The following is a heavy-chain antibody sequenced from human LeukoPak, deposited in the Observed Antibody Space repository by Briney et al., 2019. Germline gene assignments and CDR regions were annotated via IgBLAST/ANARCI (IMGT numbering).Heavy chain of an antibody. CDR2: ISGSGGST. CDR3: AKDLGYCSSTSCFLDY. D-gene: IGHD2-2*01. J-gene: IGHJ4*02. CDR1: GFTFSSYA. V-gene: IGHV3-23*01. Sequence: GGSLRLSCAASGFTFSSYAMSWVRQAPGKGLEWVSAISGSGGSTYYADSVKGRFTISRDNSKNTLYLQMNSLRAEDRAVDCVAKDLGYCSSTSCFLDYWGQGTLVTVSS.